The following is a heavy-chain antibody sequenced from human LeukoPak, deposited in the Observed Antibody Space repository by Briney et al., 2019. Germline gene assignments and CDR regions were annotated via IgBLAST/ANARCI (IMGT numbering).Heavy chain of an antibody. CDR1: GGSISSGDYY. D-gene: IGHD6-6*01. J-gene: IGHJ4*02. CDR3: ARAGAIAARPDFDY. V-gene: IGHV4-30-4*02. CDR2: IYYSGST. Sequence: SETLSLTCTVSGGSISSGDYYWSWIRQPPGKGLEWIGYIYYSGSTYYNPSLKSRVTISVDTSKNQFSLKLSSVTAADTAIYYCARAGAIAARPDFDYWGQGTLVTVSS.